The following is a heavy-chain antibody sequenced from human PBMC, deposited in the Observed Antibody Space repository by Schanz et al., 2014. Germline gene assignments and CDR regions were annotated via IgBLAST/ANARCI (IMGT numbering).Heavy chain of an antibody. Sequence: EVHLLESGGGLVQPGGSLRLSCAASGFSFGTYAMSWVRQAPGKGLEWVSYVSRSTPDIYYADSVKGRFTMSRDNAKNSVFLQMNSLRAEDTALYYCVRDELLWFGEVLSLDYWGQGALVTVSA. CDR3: VRDELLWFGEVLSLDY. CDR1: GFSFGTYA. CDR2: VSRSTPDI. D-gene: IGHD3-10*01. J-gene: IGHJ4*02. V-gene: IGHV3-48*01.